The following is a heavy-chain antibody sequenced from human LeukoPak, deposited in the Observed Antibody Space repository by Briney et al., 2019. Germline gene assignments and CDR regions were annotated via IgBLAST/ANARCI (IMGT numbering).Heavy chain of an antibody. V-gene: IGHV3-53*01. Sequence: GGSLRLSCAASGFTVSSNYMSWVGQAPGKGLEWVSVIYSGGSTYYADSVKGRFTISRDNSKNTLYLQMNSLRAEDTAVYYCAREWRTVDAFDIWGQGTMVTVSS. CDR1: GFTVSSNY. CDR2: IYSGGST. D-gene: IGHD3-3*01. J-gene: IGHJ3*02. CDR3: AREWRTVDAFDI.